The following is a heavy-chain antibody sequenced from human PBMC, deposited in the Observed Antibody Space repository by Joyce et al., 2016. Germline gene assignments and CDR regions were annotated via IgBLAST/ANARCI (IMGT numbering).Heavy chain of an antibody. CDR3: AKDGYCSSTRCYTYGYYYYYGMDV. V-gene: IGHV3-9*01. D-gene: IGHD2-2*02. Sequence: EVQLVESGGGLVQPGRCLRLSCAASGFTFDDYAMHWVRQDQGKGREWFSGISWNSGSIGYADSVKGRFTISRDNAKNSLYLQMNSLRAEDTALYYCAKDGYCSSTRCYTYGYYYYYGMDVWGQGTTVTVSS. J-gene: IGHJ6*02. CDR1: GFTFDDYA. CDR2: ISWNSGSI.